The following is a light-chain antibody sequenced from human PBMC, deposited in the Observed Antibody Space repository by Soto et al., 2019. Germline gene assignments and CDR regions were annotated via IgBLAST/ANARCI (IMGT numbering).Light chain of an antibody. J-gene: IGKJ2*01. V-gene: IGKV3-11*01. CDR3: QQRSDWPYT. CDR1: QSVSSS. Sequence: DSVLTQSPGTLSLSPGERATLSCRASQSVSSSLAWYQQHPGQAPRLLKYEASHRATGIPARISGGGSGTDFTLTLSSADREDFAVYYCQQRSDWPYTVGQGTKLEIK. CDR2: EAS.